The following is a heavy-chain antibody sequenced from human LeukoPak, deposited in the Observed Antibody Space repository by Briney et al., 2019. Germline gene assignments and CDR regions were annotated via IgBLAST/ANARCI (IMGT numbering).Heavy chain of an antibody. V-gene: IGHV3-30-3*01. D-gene: IGHD6-19*01. CDR2: ISYDGSNK. CDR3: ARVGYNSGWYEY. CDR1: GFTFSSYA. J-gene: IGHJ4*02. Sequence: GGSLRLSCAASGFTFSSYAMHWVRQAPGKGLEWVALISYDGSNKYYADSVKGRFTISRDNSKNTLYLQMNSLRAEDTAVYYCARVGYNSGWYEYWGQGTLVTVSS.